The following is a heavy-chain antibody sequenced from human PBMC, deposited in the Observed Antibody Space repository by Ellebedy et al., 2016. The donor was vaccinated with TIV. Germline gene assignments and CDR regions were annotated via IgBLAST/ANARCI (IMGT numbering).Heavy chain of an antibody. Sequence: PGGSLRLSCAASGFTFSDPNMDWVRQVPGKGLEWVARTRNKASGYTTEYAASVKDRFTVSRDDSNNLLYLQMTSLQTDDTAIYYCTRGRVGAPPFESWGQGTLVTVSS. V-gene: IGHV3-72*01. CDR1: GFTFSDPN. J-gene: IGHJ4*02. CDR2: TRNKASGYTT. D-gene: IGHD1-26*01. CDR3: TRGRVGAPPFES.